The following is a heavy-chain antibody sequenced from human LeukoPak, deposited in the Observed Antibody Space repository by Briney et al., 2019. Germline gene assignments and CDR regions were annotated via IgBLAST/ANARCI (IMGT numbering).Heavy chain of an antibody. V-gene: IGHV1-46*01. CDR1: GYTFTSYY. CDR2: INPSGGSA. Sequence: ASVKVSCKASGYTFTSYYMHWVRQAPGQGLEWMGIINPSGGSAIYAQNFQGRVTMTRDTSTSTFYMELSSLRSEDTAVYFCARDVASSGYYWDWGQGTLVTVSS. J-gene: IGHJ4*02. CDR3: ARDVASSGYYWD. D-gene: IGHD3-22*01.